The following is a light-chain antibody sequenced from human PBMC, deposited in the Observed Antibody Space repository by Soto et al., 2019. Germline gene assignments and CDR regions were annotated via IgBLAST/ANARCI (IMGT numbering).Light chain of an antibody. V-gene: IGKV3-15*01. CDR3: QQYNNWPLT. Sequence: ETVLTQSPGTLSLSPGERATLSCRASQSVSSNLAWYQQKPGQAPRLLIYGASTRATGIPARFSGSGSGTEFTLTISSLQSEDFAVYYCQQYNNWPLTFGGGSKGDIK. J-gene: IGKJ4*01. CDR1: QSVSSN. CDR2: GAS.